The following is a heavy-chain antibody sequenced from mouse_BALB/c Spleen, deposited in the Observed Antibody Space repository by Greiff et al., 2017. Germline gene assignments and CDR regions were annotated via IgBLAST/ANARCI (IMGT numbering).Heavy chain of an antibody. V-gene: IGHV5-6-3*01. D-gene: IGHD3-3*01. CDR1: GFTFSSYG. J-gene: IGHJ4*01. Sequence: EVQLVESGGGLVQPGGSLKLSCAASGFTFSSYGMSWVRQTPDKRLELVATINSNGGSTYYTDSVKGRFTISRDTAKNTLYLQMSSLKAEDTAMYYCARDRGDAMDYWGQGTSVTVSS. CDR3: ARDRGDAMDY. CDR2: INSNGGST.